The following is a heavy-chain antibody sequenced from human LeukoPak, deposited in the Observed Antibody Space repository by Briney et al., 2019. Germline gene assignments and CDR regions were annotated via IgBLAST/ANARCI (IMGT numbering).Heavy chain of an antibody. Sequence: PSETLSLTCTVSGGSISSYYWSWIRQPPGKGLEWIGYIYYSGSTNYNPPLKSRVTISVDTSKNQFSLKLSSVTAADTAVYYCARGNGIVGAIFDYWGQGTLVTVSS. CDR3: ARGNGIVGAIFDY. CDR1: GGSISSYY. CDR2: IYYSGST. V-gene: IGHV4-59*08. J-gene: IGHJ4*02. D-gene: IGHD1-26*01.